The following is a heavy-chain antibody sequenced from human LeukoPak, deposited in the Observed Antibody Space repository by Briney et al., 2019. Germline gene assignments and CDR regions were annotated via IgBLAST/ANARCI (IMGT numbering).Heavy chain of an antibody. V-gene: IGHV4-34*01. J-gene: IGHJ5*02. CDR3: ARGPYYYGSGSYYRYWFDP. CDR2: INHSGST. D-gene: IGHD3-10*01. CDR1: GGSFSGYY. Sequence: SETLSLTCAVYGGSFSGYYWSRIRQPPGKGLEWIGEINHSGSTNYNPSLKSRVTISVDTSKNQFSLKLSSVTAADTAVYYCARGPYYYGSGSYYRYWFDPWGQGTLVTVSS.